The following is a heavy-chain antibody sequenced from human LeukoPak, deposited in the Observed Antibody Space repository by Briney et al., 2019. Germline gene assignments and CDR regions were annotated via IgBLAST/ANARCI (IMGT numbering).Heavy chain of an antibody. Sequence: GRSLRLSCAASGFTFDDYAMHWVRQAPGKGLEWVSGISWNSGSIGYADSVKGRFTISRDNAKNSLYLQMNSLRAEDTALYYCAKDISPVVIEGLDYWGQGTLVTVSS. V-gene: IGHV3-9*01. CDR3: AKDISPVVIEGLDY. J-gene: IGHJ4*02. CDR2: ISWNSGSI. D-gene: IGHD3-22*01. CDR1: GFTFDDYA.